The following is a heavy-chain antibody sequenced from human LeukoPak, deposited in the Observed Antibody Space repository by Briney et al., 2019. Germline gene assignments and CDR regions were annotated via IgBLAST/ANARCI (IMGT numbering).Heavy chain of an antibody. Sequence: PGGSLRLSCAASGFTFSDYYMSWIRQAPGKGLEWVSYISSSGSTIYYAYSVKGRFTISRDNAKNSLYLQMNSLRAEDTAVYYCAREVVVAARVVDWFDPWGQGTLVTVSS. CDR2: ISSSGSTI. CDR1: GFTFSDYY. D-gene: IGHD2-15*01. CDR3: AREVVVAARVVDWFDP. V-gene: IGHV3-11*04. J-gene: IGHJ5*02.